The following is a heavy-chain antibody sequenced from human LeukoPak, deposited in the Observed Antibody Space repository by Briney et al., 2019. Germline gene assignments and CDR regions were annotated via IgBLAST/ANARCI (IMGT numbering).Heavy chain of an antibody. CDR2: IYHSGST. CDR3: ARDRELLWFGELSEYYYMDV. D-gene: IGHD3-10*01. Sequence: SETLSLTCAVSGYSISSGYYWGWIRQPPGKGLEWIGGIYHSGSTYYNPSLKSRVTISVDTSKNQFSLKLSSVTAADTAVYYCARDRELLWFGELSEYYYMDVWGKGTTVTVSS. V-gene: IGHV4-38-2*02. CDR1: GYSISSGYY. J-gene: IGHJ6*03.